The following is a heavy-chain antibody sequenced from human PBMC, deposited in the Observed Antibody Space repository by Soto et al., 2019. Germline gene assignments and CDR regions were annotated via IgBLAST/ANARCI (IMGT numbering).Heavy chain of an antibody. Sequence: GGSLRLSCTTSGFSFGDYAMTWVRQAPGKGLEWVGFIRNPGYGGTIEYATSVKGRFIISRDDSMSSAYLQLNSLKVDDSAVYYCVRGSFGYYGPWGQGTLVTVSS. D-gene: IGHD3-3*01. CDR1: GFSFGDYA. CDR3: VRGSFGYYGP. V-gene: IGHV3-49*04. CDR2: IRNPGYGGTI. J-gene: IGHJ5*02.